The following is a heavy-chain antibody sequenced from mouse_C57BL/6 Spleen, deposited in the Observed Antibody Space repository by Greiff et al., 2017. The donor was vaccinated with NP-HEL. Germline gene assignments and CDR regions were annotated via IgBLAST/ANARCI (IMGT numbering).Heavy chain of an antibody. V-gene: IGHV14-1*01. Sequence: VQLQQSGAELVRPGASVKLSCTASGFNIKDYYMHWVKQRPEQGLEWIGRIDPEDGDTEYAPKFQGKATMTADTSSNTAYLQLSSLTSEDTAVYYCTTYYYGSTAMDYWGQGTSVTVSS. CDR2: IDPEDGDT. D-gene: IGHD1-1*01. CDR1: GFNIKDYY. J-gene: IGHJ4*01. CDR3: TTYYYGSTAMDY.